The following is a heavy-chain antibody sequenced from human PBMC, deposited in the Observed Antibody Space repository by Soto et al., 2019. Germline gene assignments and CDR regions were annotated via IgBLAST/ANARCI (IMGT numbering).Heavy chain of an antibody. V-gene: IGHV4-4*02. CDR2: IYYSGGT. D-gene: IGHD3-3*01. J-gene: IGHJ6*01. CDR3: ARFNGFWSGFSMYNYYGMDV. CDR1: GGSISSSNW. Sequence: QVQLQESGPGLVKASGTLSLTCAVSGGSISSSNWWSWVRQPPGKGLEWIGEIYYSGGTNYNPSLKRRVTISVDKSKNRFSLNLTSVTAADTAVYYCARFNGFWSGFSMYNYYGMDVWGKGLRSASPQ.